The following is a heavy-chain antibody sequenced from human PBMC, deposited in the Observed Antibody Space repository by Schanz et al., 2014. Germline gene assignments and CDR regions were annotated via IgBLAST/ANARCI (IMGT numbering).Heavy chain of an antibody. CDR2: ISAYNGNT. D-gene: IGHD3-9*01. Sequence: QVQLVQSGAEVKKPGASVKVSCKASGYTFTSYGISWVRQAPGQGLEWMGWISAYNGNTKYPQKLQGRVTMTTDTSTSTACMELRSLRSDDTAVYYCAKAEYDILTGSYARLDPWGQGTLVTVSS. J-gene: IGHJ5*02. V-gene: IGHV1-18*01. CDR3: AKAEYDILTGSYARLDP. CDR1: GYTFTSYG.